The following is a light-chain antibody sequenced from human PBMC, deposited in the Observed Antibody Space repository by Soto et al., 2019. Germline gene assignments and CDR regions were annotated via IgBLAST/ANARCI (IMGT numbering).Light chain of an antibody. J-gene: IGKJ1*01. CDR1: QSVRNN. CDR2: GAS. CDR3: QQYNDWPPWT. V-gene: IGKV3D-15*01. Sequence: EIVMTQSPATLSVSPGERATLSCRASQSVRNNLAWYQQKPGQAPRLLIHGASTRATGIPARFSGSGSGTEFILTISSLQSEDFAVYYCQQYNDWPPWTFGQGTKVEI.